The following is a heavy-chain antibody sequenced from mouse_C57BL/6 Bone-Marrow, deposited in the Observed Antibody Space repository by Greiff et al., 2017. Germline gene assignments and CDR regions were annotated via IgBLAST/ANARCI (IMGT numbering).Heavy chain of an antibody. J-gene: IGHJ2*01. CDR2: IYPSDSET. V-gene: IGHV1-61*01. D-gene: IGHD1-1*01. Sequence: VQLQQPGAELVRPGSSVKLSCKASGYTFTSYWMDWVKQRPGQGLEWIGNIYPSDSETHYNQKFKDKATLTVAKSSSTAYMQLSSLTSEDSAVYCCARGGLITTVVIDYWGQGTTLTVSS. CDR3: ARGGLITTVVIDY. CDR1: GYTFTSYW.